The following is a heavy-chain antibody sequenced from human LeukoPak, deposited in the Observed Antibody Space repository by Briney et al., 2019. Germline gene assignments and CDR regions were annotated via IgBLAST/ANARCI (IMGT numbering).Heavy chain of an antibody. D-gene: IGHD1-26*01. CDR2: IVVGSGNT. V-gene: IGHV1-58*02. CDR3: AAGIGSRTEYFHY. Sequence: VASVKVSCKASGFTFTSSVIQWVRQARGQRLEWKGWIVVGSGNTNYAQKFQERVTITRDKSTSTASMELSSLRSEDTAVYYCAAGIGSRTEYFHYWGQGTLVTVSS. CDR1: GFTFTSSV. J-gene: IGHJ1*01.